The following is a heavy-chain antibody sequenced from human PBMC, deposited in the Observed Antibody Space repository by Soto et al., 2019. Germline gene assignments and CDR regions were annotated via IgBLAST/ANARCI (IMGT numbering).Heavy chain of an antibody. Sequence: EVHLLESGGDLVQPGGSLRLSCTASGLTFSTYAMSWVRQAPGQGLEWVSAMGGTGTGGRTYYADSVKGRFTISRDNSKNTVYRQMNSLRADDTAVYYCAKSPGGRDGYKSDYYGMDVWGQGTTVTVSS. CDR1: GLTFSTYA. V-gene: IGHV3-23*01. J-gene: IGHJ6*02. CDR2: MGGTGTGGRT. D-gene: IGHD5-12*01. CDR3: AKSPGGRDGYKSDYYGMDV.